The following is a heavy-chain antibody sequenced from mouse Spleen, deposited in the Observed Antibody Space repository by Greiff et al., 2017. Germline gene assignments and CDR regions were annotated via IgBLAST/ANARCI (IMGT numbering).Heavy chain of an antibody. Sequence: QVQLKEPGAELVKPGASVKLSCKASGYTFTSYWMHWVKQRPGQGLEWIGEINPSNGRTNYNEKFKSKATLTVDKSSSTAYMQLSSLTSEDSAVYYCAWKMDDYPWFAYWGQGTLVTVSA. CDR2: INPSNGRT. D-gene: IGHD2-4*01. CDR3: AWKMDDYPWFAY. V-gene: IGHV1S81*02. J-gene: IGHJ3*01. CDR1: GYTFTSYW.